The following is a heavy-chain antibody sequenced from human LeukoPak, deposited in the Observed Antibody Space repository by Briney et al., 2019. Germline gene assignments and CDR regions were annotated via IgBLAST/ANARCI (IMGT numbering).Heavy chain of an antibody. J-gene: IGHJ4*02. CDR2: INPNSGGT. V-gene: IGHV1-2*02. CDR1: GYTFTGYY. CDR3: ARVYDFWSGYYTLDY. D-gene: IGHD3-3*01. Sequence: GASVKVSCKASGYTFTGYYMHWVRQAPGQGLEWMGWINPNSGGTNYAQKFQGRVTMTRDTSISTAYMELSRLRSDDTAAYYCARVYDFWSGYYTLDYWGQGTLVTVSS.